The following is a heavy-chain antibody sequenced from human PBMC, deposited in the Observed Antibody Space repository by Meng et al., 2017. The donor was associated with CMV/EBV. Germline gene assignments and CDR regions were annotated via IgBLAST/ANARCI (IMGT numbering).Heavy chain of an antibody. CDR2: IIPIFGTA. Sequence: VRAGQSGDEVKKPGSSVKGSCKASGGTFSSYAISWVRQAPGQGLEWMGGIIPIFGTANYAQKFQGRVTITADESTSTAYMELSSLRSEDTAVYYCARDYSGIAARPGFDPWGQGTLVTVSS. CDR3: ARDYSGIAARPGFDP. CDR1: GGTFSSYA. D-gene: IGHD6-6*01. J-gene: IGHJ5*02. V-gene: IGHV1-69*12.